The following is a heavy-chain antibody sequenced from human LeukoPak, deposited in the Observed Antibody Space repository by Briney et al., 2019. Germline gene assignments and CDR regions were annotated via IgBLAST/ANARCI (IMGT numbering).Heavy chain of an antibody. D-gene: IGHD3-10*01. Sequence: PGRSLRLSCAASGFTFSSYAMHRVRQAPGKGLEWVAVISYDGSNKYYADSVKGRFTISRDNSKNTLYLQMNSLRAEDTAVYYCARDLADYYGSGSYYYYGMDVWGQGTTVTVSS. CDR2: ISYDGSNK. V-gene: IGHV3-30*04. CDR3: ARDLADYYGSGSYYYYGMDV. J-gene: IGHJ6*02. CDR1: GFTFSSYA.